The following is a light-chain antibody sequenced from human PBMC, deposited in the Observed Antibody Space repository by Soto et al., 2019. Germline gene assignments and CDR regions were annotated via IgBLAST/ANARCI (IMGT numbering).Light chain of an antibody. V-gene: IGKV1-5*03. Sequence: DIQMTQSPSTLSASVGDSVTITCRASQSISSWLAWYQQKPGKAPKLLIYKASSLESGVPSRFSGSGSGTEFTLTISSLQPDDFATYYCQQYNNYETFGQGTKVDIK. CDR2: KAS. CDR1: QSISSW. J-gene: IGKJ1*01. CDR3: QQYNNYET.